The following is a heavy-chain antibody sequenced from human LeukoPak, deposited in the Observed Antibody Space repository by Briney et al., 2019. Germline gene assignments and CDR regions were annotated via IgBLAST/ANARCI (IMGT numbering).Heavy chain of an antibody. CDR3: ARAEGDY. V-gene: IGHV4-39*07. CDR1: DGSISISSYF. CDR2: IYYSGNT. Sequence: SETLSLTCIVSDGSISISSYFWGWIRQPPGKGLEWIGSIYYSGNTYYNPSLKSRVTMSVDTSKNQFSLKLSSVTAADTAVYYCARAEGDYWGQGTLVTVSS. J-gene: IGHJ4*02.